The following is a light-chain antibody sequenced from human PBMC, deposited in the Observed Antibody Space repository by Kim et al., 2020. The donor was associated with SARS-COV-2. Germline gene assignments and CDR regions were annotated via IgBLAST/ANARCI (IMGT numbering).Light chain of an antibody. CDR1: QSIGTY. Sequence: PGDSATLSCRASQSIGTYLAWYQQQPGRPPRHLIYDATNRATGIPDRFSGSGSGTDFTLTISTLEPEDFAVYYCQQRANWPTTFGPGTKVDIK. J-gene: IGKJ3*01. CDR2: DAT. V-gene: IGKV3-11*01. CDR3: QQRANWPTT.